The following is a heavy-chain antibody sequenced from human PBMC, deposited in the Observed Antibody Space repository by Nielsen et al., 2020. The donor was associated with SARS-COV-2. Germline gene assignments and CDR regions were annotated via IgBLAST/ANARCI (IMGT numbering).Heavy chain of an antibody. Sequence: WVRQAPGQGLEWMGIINTTAGSTTYAQKFQGRVTMTGDTSTHTVFMELSSLRSEDTAVFYCARSAAGGKNFDSWGQGTLVTVSS. D-gene: IGHD6-13*01. J-gene: IGHJ4*02. CDR3: ARSAAGGKNFDS. CDR2: INTTAGST. V-gene: IGHV1-46*01.